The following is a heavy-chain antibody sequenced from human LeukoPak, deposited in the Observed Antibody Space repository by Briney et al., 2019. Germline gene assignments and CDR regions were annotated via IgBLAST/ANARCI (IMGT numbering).Heavy chain of an antibody. CDR3: AKVRGGRTARLAPLEY. CDR2: MSYDGSNK. D-gene: IGHD3-16*01. CDR1: GFTFSTYG. Sequence: PGRSLRLSCAASGFTFSTYGMHWVRQAPGKGLEWVAVMSYDGSNKYYADSVKGRFTISRDNSENTLYLQMNSLRTEDTAVYYCAKVRGGRTARLAPLEYWGQGALVTVSS. J-gene: IGHJ4*02. V-gene: IGHV3-30*18.